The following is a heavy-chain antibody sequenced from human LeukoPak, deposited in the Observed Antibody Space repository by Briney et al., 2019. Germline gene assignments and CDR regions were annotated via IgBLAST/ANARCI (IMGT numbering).Heavy chain of an antibody. V-gene: IGHV3-23*01. CDR1: GFTFSIYG. D-gene: IGHD3-16*02. J-gene: IGHJ4*02. CDR2: ISGSGDST. Sequence: GGPLRLSCVASGFTFSIYGMSWVRQAPGKGLEWVSAISGSGDSTYHADSVKGRFTISRDNAKNSLDLQMNSPRPEDTAVYYCAKSQRLGGVIVSIDYWGQGTLVTVSS. CDR3: AKSQRLGGVIVSIDY.